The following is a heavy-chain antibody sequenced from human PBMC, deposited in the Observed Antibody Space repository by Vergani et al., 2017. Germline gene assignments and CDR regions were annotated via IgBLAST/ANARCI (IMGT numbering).Heavy chain of an antibody. CDR1: GGTFSSYA. Sequence: QVQLVQSGAEVKKPGSSVKVSCKASGGTFSSYAISWVRQAPGQGLEWMGGFDPEDGETIYAQKFQGRVTMTEDTSTDTAYMELSSLRSEDTAVYYCARDSTMIRDYWGQGTLVTVSS. CDR2: FDPEDGET. V-gene: IGHV1-69*06. CDR3: ARDSTMIRDY. D-gene: IGHD3-22*01. J-gene: IGHJ4*02.